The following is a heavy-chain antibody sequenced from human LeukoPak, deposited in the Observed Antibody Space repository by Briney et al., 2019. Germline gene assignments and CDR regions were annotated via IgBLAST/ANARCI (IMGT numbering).Heavy chain of an antibody. CDR2: ISGSGGST. Sequence: GGSLRLSCAASGFTFSSYAMSWVRQAPGKGLEWVSAISGSGGSTYYADSVKDRFTISRDNSKNTLYLQMNSLRAEDTAVYYCAKTGGNYGDSPYYYYYMDVWGKGTTVTVSS. J-gene: IGHJ6*03. CDR3: AKTGGNYGDSPYYYYYMDV. CDR1: GFTFSSYA. V-gene: IGHV3-23*01. D-gene: IGHD4-17*01.